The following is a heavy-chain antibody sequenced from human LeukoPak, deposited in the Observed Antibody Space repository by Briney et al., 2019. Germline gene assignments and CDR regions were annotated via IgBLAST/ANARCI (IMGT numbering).Heavy chain of an antibody. CDR1: GFTFSSYW. Sequence: PGGSLRLSCAASGFTFSSYWMSWVRQAPGKGLEGVANIKQDGSEKYYVDSVKGRFTISRDNAKNSLYLQMNSLRAEDTAVYYCARDTSEDYGDYRGFYDYWGQGTLVTVSS. J-gene: IGHJ4*02. CDR3: ARDTSEDYGDYRGFYDY. D-gene: IGHD4-17*01. V-gene: IGHV3-7*01. CDR2: IKQDGSEK.